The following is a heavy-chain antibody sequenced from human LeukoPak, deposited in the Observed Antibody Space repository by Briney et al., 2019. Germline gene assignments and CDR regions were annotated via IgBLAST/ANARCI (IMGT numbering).Heavy chain of an antibody. CDR2: IYYSGST. Sequence: SQTLSLTCTVSGGSISSGGYYWSWIRQHPGKGLEWIGYIYYSGSTNYNPSLKSRVTISVDTSKNQFSLKLSSVTAADTAVYYCASGGYSYGYRLWFDPWGQGALVTVSS. J-gene: IGHJ5*02. D-gene: IGHD5-18*01. CDR1: GGSISSGGYY. V-gene: IGHV4-31*03. CDR3: ASGGYSYGYRLWFDP.